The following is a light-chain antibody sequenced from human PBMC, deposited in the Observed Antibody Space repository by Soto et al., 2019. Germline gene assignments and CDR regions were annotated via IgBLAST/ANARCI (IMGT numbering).Light chain of an antibody. CDR2: DVT. CDR1: SSDVGAYNY. CDR3: CSYAGNSYAGIYNVL. V-gene: IGLV2-11*01. J-gene: IGLJ3*02. Sequence: QSALTQPRSVSGSPGQSVTISCTGTSSDVGAYNYVSWYQQHPGKATKLIIYDVTKRPSGVPDRFSGSKSGNTASLTISGLQAEDEADYYCCSYAGNSYAGIYNVLFGGGTKLTVL.